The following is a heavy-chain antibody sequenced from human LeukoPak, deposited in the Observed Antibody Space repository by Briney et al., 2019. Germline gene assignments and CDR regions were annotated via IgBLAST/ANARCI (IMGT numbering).Heavy chain of an antibody. Sequence: GGSLRLSCAASGFTFSSYAMRWVRQAPGKGLEWVAVISYDGSNKYYADSVKGRFTISRDNSKNTLYLQMNSLRAEDTAVYYCARDRGHCSGGSCYWNYFDYWGQGTLVTVSS. D-gene: IGHD2-15*01. CDR1: GFTFSSYA. V-gene: IGHV3-30-3*01. J-gene: IGHJ4*02. CDR2: ISYDGSNK. CDR3: ARDRGHCSGGSCYWNYFDY.